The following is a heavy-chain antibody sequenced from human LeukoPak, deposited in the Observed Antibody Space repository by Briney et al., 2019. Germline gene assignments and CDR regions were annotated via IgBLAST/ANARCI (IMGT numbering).Heavy chain of an antibody. CDR2: ISPSAGST. J-gene: IGHJ5*01. Sequence: ASVNVSCKASGYTFTSYYIRWVRQAPGQGLELLGTISPSAGSTSYAQKFQGRVTMTRDTSTNTVYMELSSLRSEDTAVYYCARPGDYYGSSGWFDSWGQGTLVTVSS. D-gene: IGHD3-10*01. V-gene: IGHV1-46*01. CDR3: ARPGDYYGSSGWFDS. CDR1: GYTFTSYY.